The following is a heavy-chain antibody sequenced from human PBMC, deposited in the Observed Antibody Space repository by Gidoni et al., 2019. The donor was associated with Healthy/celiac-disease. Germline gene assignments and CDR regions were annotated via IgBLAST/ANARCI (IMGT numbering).Heavy chain of an antibody. CDR3: ASMGGNSGGAFDI. D-gene: IGHD2-21*02. V-gene: IGHV3-23*01. J-gene: IGHJ3*02. Sequence: SRDNSKNTLYLQMNSLRAEDTAVYYCASMGGNSGGAFDIWGQGTMVTVSS.